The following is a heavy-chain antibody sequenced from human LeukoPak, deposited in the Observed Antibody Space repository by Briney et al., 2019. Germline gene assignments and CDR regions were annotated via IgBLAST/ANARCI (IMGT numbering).Heavy chain of an antibody. CDR3: ARHSSGWYYFDY. D-gene: IGHD6-19*01. V-gene: IGHV4-39*01. Sequence: ASETLSLTCTVSAGSITSNNKYWAWIRQPSGKGLEWIGSIYYSGSTYYNPSLQSRLTISVDPSKHQFSLKLNSVTAADTAVYYCARHSSGWYYFDYWGQGTLVTVSS. CDR1: AGSITSNNKY. CDR2: IYYSGST. J-gene: IGHJ4*02.